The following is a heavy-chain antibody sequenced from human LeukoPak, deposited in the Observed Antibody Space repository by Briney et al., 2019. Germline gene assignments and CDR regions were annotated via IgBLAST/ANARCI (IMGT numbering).Heavy chain of an antibody. V-gene: IGHV3-23*01. CDR3: ANRKTSGDFYYFDC. D-gene: IGHD4-17*01. CDR2: ISNNGANT. CDR1: GFTFSHYA. Sequence: GGSLRLSCAASGFTFSHYAMGWVRQAPGKGLDWVSVISNNGANTYYADSVKGRFTISRDNSKNTLYLHMSSLRAEDTAIYYCANRKTSGDFYYFDCWGQGTLVTVSS. J-gene: IGHJ4*02.